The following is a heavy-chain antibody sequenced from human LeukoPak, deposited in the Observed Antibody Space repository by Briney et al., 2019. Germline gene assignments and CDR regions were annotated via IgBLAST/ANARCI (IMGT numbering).Heavy chain of an antibody. CDR1: GITLSNYG. CDR2: ISDRCGST. J-gene: IGHJ4*02. Sequence: GGSLRLSCVVSGITLSNYGMSWVRQAPGKGLEWVAGISDRCGSTNYADSVKGRFTISRDNPKNTLYLQMNSLRSEDTAVYFCAKRGVVIRAVLVVGFHKEAYYFDSWGQGALVTVSS. V-gene: IGHV3-23*01. CDR3: AKRGVVIRAVLVVGFHKEAYYFDS. D-gene: IGHD2-15*01.